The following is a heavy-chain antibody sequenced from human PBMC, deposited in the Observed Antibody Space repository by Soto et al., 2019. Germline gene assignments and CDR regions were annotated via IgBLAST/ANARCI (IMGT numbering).Heavy chain of an antibody. D-gene: IGHD3-22*01. J-gene: IGHJ4*02. CDR2: ISYDGSNK. V-gene: IGHV3-30*18. CDR1: GFTFSSYG. Sequence: GGSLRLSCAASGFTFSSYGMHWVRQAPGKGLEWVAVISYDGSNKYYADSVKGRFTISRDNSKNTLYLQMNSLRAEDTAVYYCAKDLWRRRNYYYDSSGYHKGPGYWGQGTLVTVSS. CDR3: AKDLWRRRNYYYDSSGYHKGPGY.